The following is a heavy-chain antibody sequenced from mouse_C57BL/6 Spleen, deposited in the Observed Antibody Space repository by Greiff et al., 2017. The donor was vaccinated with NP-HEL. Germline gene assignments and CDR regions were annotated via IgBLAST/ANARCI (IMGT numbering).Heavy chain of an antibody. CDR3: ARSTVPRAMDY. CDR2: IYPGDGDT. CDR1: GYAFSSYW. V-gene: IGHV1-80*01. J-gene: IGHJ4*01. Sequence: QVQLQQSGAELVKPGASVKISCKASGYAFSSYWMNWVKQRPGKGLEWIGQIYPGDGDTNYNGKFKGKATLTADKSSSTAYMQLSSLTSEDSAVYLVARSTVPRAMDYWGQGTSVTVSS. D-gene: IGHD1-1*01.